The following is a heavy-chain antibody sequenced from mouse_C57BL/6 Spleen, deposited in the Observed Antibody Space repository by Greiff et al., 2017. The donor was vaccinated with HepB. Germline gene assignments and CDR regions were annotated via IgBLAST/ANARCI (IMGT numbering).Heavy chain of an antibody. Sequence: EVQLQQSVAELVRPGASVKLSCTASGFNIKNTYMHWVKQRPEQGLEWTGRIDPANGNTKYAPKFQGKATITADTSSNTAYLQLSSLTSEDTAIYYGARDPSITTVVADYAMDYWGQGTSVTVSS. CDR2: IDPANGNT. CDR1: GFNIKNTY. V-gene: IGHV14-3*01. D-gene: IGHD1-1*01. J-gene: IGHJ4*01. CDR3: ARDPSITTVVADYAMDY.